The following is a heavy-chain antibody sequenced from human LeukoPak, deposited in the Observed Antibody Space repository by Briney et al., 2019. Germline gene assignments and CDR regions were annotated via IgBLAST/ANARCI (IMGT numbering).Heavy chain of an antibody. CDR1: GGSFSGYY. CDR2: IYYSGST. Sequence: PSETLSLTCAVYGGSFSGYYWSWIRQPPGKGLEWIGSIYYSGSTYYNPSLKSRVTISVDTSKNQFSLKLSSVTAADTAVYYCARGNYLDYWGQGTLVTVSS. CDR3: ARGNYLDY. D-gene: IGHD1-7*01. J-gene: IGHJ4*02. V-gene: IGHV4-34*01.